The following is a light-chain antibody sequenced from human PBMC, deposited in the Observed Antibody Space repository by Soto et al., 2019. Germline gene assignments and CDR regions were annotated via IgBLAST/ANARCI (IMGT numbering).Light chain of an antibody. CDR2: EVS. V-gene: IGLV2-8*01. Sequence: QSALTQPPSASGSPGQSVTISCTGTSSDVGGYNFVSWYQQHPGKAPKLMIYEVSKRPSGVPDRFSGSKSGNTASPTVSGLQAEDEADYYCSSYAGGNNLVFGGGTKGTVL. J-gene: IGLJ2*01. CDR1: SSDVGGYNF. CDR3: SSYAGGNNLV.